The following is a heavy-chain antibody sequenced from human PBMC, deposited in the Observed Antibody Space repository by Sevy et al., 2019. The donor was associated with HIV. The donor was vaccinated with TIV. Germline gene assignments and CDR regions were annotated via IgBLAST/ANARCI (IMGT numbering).Heavy chain of an antibody. CDR3: ARVGAAGLAGWFDP. CDR2: IISIFGTT. V-gene: IGHV1-69*13. CDR1: GGTFSSYA. J-gene: IGHJ5*02. Sequence: ASVKVSCKASGGTFSSYAISWVRQAPGQGLEWMGGIISIFGTTDYEQKFQGRVMITADESTSTAYMELNSLRSEDTAIYYCARVGAAGLAGWFDPWGQGTLVTVSS. D-gene: IGHD6-13*01.